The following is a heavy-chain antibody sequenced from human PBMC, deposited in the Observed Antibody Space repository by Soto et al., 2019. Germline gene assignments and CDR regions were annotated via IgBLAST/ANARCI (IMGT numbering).Heavy chain of an antibody. J-gene: IGHJ4*02. CDR3: AKQSPYSNSWYGVDY. CDR2: ISGSGGST. CDR1: GFTFSSYG. D-gene: IGHD6-13*01. V-gene: IGHV3-23*01. Sequence: EVQLLESGGGLVQPGGSLRLSCAASGFTFSSYGLNWVRQAPGKGLEGVSGISGSGGSTHYADSVKGRFTIARDNSKNTLYLQMNSLRAEDTAVYYCAKQSPYSNSWYGVDYWGQGTLSPSPQ.